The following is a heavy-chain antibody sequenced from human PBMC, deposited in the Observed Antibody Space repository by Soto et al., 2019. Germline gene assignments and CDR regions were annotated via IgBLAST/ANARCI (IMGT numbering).Heavy chain of an antibody. J-gene: IGHJ4*02. CDR3: ARVVLYDFWSGYHFDY. V-gene: IGHV4-31*03. CDR2: IYYSGST. CDR1: GGSISSGGYY. D-gene: IGHD3-3*01. Sequence: QVQLQESGPGLVKPSQTLSLTCTVSGGSISSGGYYWSWIRQHPGKGLEWIGYIYYSGSTYYNPSPKSRVTLSVDPSKNPVPLKLSSVTAGDTAVYYCARVVLYDFWSGYHFDYWGQGTLVTVSS.